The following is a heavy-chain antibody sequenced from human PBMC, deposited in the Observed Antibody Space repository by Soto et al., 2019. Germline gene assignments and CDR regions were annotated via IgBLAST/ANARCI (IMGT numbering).Heavy chain of an antibody. V-gene: IGHV3-48*02. CDR2: ITDSSSTI. J-gene: IGHJ5*02. CDR3: ARGGYSHGSDWFDP. Sequence: GGSLRLSCAASGFTFSSSSMNWVRQAPGKGLEWVSFITDSSSTIYYADSVEGRFTVSRDNAKNSLYLQMNSLRDEDTAVYYCARGGYSHGSDWFDPWGQGTLVTVSS. CDR1: GFTFSSSS. D-gene: IGHD5-18*01.